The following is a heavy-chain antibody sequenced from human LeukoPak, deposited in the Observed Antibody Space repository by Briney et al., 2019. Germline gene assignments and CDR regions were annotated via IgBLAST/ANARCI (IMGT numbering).Heavy chain of an antibody. CDR1: GYTFIRYG. J-gene: IGHJ4*01. V-gene: IGHV1-18*01. CDR3: ARAGYDTLTLAPDPANDY. Sequence: ASVKVSCKASGYTFIRYGINWVRQDPGQGLEWMGWITAYNGNTNYAQKLQGRVTMTTDTSTSTAYMELRSLRSDDTAVYYCARAGYDTLTLAPDPANDYWGQGTLVTVSS. D-gene: IGHD3-9*01. CDR2: ITAYNGNT.